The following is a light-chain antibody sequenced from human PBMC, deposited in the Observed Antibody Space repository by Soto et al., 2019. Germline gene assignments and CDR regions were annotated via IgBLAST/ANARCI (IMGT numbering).Light chain of an antibody. CDR3: SSYAGSNNPYV. J-gene: IGLJ1*01. CDR1: SSDVGGYKY. Sequence: QSVLTQPPSASGSPGQSVTISCTGTSSDVGGYKYVSWYQQHPGKAPELMIYEVSKRPSGVPDRFSGSKSGNTASLTVSGLQAEDEADYYCSSYAGSNNPYVFGTGTKLTVL. V-gene: IGLV2-8*01. CDR2: EVS.